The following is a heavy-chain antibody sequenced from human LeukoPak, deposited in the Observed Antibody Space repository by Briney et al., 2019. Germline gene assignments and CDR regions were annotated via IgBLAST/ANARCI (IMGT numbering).Heavy chain of an antibody. CDR1: GYTFTSCY. J-gene: IGHJ6*02. CDR3: ARDGALVPAAMAHYYYYYGMDV. Sequence: GASVKVSCKASGYTFTSCYMHWVRQAPGQGLEWMGIINPSGGSTSYAQKFQGRVTMTRDTSTSTVYMELSSLRSEDTAVYYCARDGALVPAAMAHYYYYYGMDVWGQGTTVTVSS. CDR2: INPSGGST. D-gene: IGHD2-2*01. V-gene: IGHV1-46*01.